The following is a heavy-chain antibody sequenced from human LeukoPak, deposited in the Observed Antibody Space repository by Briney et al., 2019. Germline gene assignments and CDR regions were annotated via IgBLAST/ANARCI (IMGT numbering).Heavy chain of an antibody. CDR1: GYTFTNYG. CDR3: ARDQSVRLLQTSSTYFKHVFAI. V-gene: IGHV1-18*01. D-gene: IGHD6-13*01. CDR2: NSAYNGNT. Sequence: ASVKVSCKTSGYTFTNYGISWVRQAPGLGVEWMGWNSAYNGNTNYAQKVQGRVTMTTDTSTSTAYMELRSLRFDDTAVYYCARDQSVRLLQTSSTYFKHVFAIWGQGSMVTVSS. J-gene: IGHJ3*02.